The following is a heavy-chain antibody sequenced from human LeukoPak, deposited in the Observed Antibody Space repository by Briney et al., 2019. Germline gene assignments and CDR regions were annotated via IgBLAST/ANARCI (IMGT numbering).Heavy chain of an antibody. CDR2: IKQDGSEK. CDR1: GFTFSNYW. J-gene: IGHJ3*01. V-gene: IGHV3-7*01. CDR3: ASTATCSF. D-gene: IGHD2-2*01. Sequence: GGSLRLSCAASGFTFSNYWVTWVRQAPGKGLEWVANIKQDGSEKNYVDSVKGRFTISRDNAQNSLYLQMNSLRAEDTAVYYCASTATCSFWGQGTMVTVSS.